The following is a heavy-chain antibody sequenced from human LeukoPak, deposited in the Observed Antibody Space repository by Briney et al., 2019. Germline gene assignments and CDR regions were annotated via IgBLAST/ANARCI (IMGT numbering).Heavy chain of an antibody. CDR3: AKDLWWFGEFPNAFEN. J-gene: IGHJ3*02. CDR2: ITSGSSHI. Sequence: PGGSLRLSCAASGFTFSSYNMNWVRQTPGQGLEWVSSITSGSSHIYYADSVKGRFTISGDNSRNTLYLQMNSLRAEDTAIYYCAKDLWWFGEFPNAFENWGQGTMVTGSS. CDR1: GFTFSSYN. D-gene: IGHD3-10*01. V-gene: IGHV3-21*04.